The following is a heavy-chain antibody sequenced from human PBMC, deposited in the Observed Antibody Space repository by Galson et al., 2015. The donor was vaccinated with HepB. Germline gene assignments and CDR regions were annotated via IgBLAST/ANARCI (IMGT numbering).Heavy chain of an antibody. Sequence: SLRLSCAASGFTFSSYSMNWVRQAPGKGLEWVSSISSSSYIYYADSVKGRFTISRDNAKNSLYLQMNSLRAEDTAVYYCARVGYYYGSGDRQDYWGQGTLVTVSS. CDR1: GFTFSSYS. D-gene: IGHD3-10*01. CDR3: ARVGYYYGSGDRQDY. CDR2: ISSSSYI. V-gene: IGHV3-21*01. J-gene: IGHJ4*02.